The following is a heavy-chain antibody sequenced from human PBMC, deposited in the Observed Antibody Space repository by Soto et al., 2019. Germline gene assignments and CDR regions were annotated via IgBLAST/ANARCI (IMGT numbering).Heavy chain of an antibody. Sequence: SETLSLTCAVYGGSFSGYYWSWIRQPPGKGLEWIGEINHSGSTNYNPSLKSRVTISVDTSKNQFSLKLSSVTAADTAVYYCARAGRSSSWFRSPFDYWGQGTLVTVSS. CDR3: ARAGRSSSWFRSPFDY. V-gene: IGHV4-34*01. CDR2: INHSGST. CDR1: GGSFSGYY. J-gene: IGHJ4*02. D-gene: IGHD6-13*01.